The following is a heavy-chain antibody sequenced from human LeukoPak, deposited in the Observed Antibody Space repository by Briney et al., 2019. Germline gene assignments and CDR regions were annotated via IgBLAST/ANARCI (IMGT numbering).Heavy chain of an antibody. J-gene: IGHJ4*02. Sequence: ASVKVSCKASGYTFINFAINWGRQAPGQRPGWMGWINAGNGNTKYSQKFQDRVTITRDTSASTAYMELTSLTSEDTAVYYCARGPRAAADDYWGQGTLVTVSS. CDR3: ARGPRAAADDY. CDR1: GYTFINFA. V-gene: IGHV1-3*01. CDR2: INAGNGNT. D-gene: IGHD6-13*01.